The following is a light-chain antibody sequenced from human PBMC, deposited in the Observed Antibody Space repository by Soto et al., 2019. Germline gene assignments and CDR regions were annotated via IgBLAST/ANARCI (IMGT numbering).Light chain of an antibody. CDR2: GAS. CDR3: QHSGTTPWT. Sequence: ETVLTQSPGTLSLSPGERVTLSCRASQSVCSRCLAWYQQKPGQSPGLLIYGASSRATGIPDRFSGSGSGTDFTLTISRLEPEDCAVYYCQHSGTTPWTFGQGTKVGIK. CDR1: QSVCSRC. V-gene: IGKV3-20*01. J-gene: IGKJ1*01.